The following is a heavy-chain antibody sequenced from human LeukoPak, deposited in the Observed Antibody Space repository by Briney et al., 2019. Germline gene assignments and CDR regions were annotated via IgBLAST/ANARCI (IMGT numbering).Heavy chain of an antibody. V-gene: IGHV3-20*04. J-gene: IGHJ4*02. D-gene: IGHD3-22*01. CDR1: GFTFDDYC. CDR3: ASYYDSSGSGSLDY. Sequence: GGSLRLSCAAAGFTFDDYCMSWGRQAPGKGLEWGSGINWSGGTTVYADSVKGRFIISRDNAKNSLYLQMSSLRAEDTALYYCASYYDSSGSGSLDYWGQGTLVTVSS. CDR2: INWSGGTT.